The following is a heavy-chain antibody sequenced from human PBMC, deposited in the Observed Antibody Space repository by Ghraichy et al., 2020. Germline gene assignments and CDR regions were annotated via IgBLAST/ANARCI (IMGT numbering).Heavy chain of an antibody. CDR2: ISGSGGST. V-gene: IGHV3-23*01. Sequence: LSLTCAASGFTFSSYAMSWVRQAPGKGLEWVSAISGSGGSTYYADSVKGRFTISRDNSKNMLYLQMNSLRAEDTAVYYCAKTYQPLLYYFDYWGQGTLVTVSS. J-gene: IGHJ4*02. CDR3: AKTYQPLLYYFDY. D-gene: IGHD2-21*02. CDR1: GFTFSSYA.